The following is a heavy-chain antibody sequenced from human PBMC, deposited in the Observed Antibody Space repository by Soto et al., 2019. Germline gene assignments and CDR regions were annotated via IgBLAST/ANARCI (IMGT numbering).Heavy chain of an antibody. J-gene: IGHJ4*02. D-gene: IGHD3-22*01. Sequence: QVQLVQSGAEEKKPGASVKVSCKASGYTFTNYAMHWVRQAPGHRLEWMGWINAGNGNTKYSQKFQGRVTITRDTSASPAYMELRSLRSEDTAVYYCARSSGYYLSDDYWGQGTLVTVSS. CDR2: INAGNGNT. CDR3: ARSSGYYLSDDY. V-gene: IGHV1-3*05. CDR1: GYTFTNYA.